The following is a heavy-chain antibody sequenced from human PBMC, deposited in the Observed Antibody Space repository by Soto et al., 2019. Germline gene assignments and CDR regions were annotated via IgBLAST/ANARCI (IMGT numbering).Heavy chain of an antibody. Sequence: QVQLVESGGGVVQPGRSLRLSCAASGFTFSRYGMHWVRQAPGKGLEWVAVIWSDGSNKYYADPVKGRFTISRDKSKNTLYLQMNSLRAEDTALYYCARDEENLAAGGFDYWGQGTLVTVSS. V-gene: IGHV3-33*01. D-gene: IGHD3-16*01. CDR1: GFTFSRYG. CDR3: ARDEENLAAGGFDY. CDR2: IWSDGSNK. J-gene: IGHJ4*02.